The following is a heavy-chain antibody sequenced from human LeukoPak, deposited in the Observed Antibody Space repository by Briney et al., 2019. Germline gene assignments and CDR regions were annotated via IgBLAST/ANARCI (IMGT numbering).Heavy chain of an antibody. Sequence: GGSLRLSCAASGFTVSSNYMHWVRQAPGKGLEWVAVISYDGSNKYYADSVKGRFTISRDNSKNTVYLQMNSLRAEDTAVYYCAKDLGIVAAYCYGMDVWGQGTTVTVSS. J-gene: IGHJ6*02. CDR3: AKDLGIVAAYCYGMDV. V-gene: IGHV3-30*18. CDR1: GFTVSSNY. CDR2: ISYDGSNK. D-gene: IGHD6-13*01.